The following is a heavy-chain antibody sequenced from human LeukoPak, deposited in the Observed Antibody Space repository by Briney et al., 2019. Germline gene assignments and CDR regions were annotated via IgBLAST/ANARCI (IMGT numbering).Heavy chain of an antibody. D-gene: IGHD3-22*01. V-gene: IGHV4-59*08. CDR3: ARGYYDSRRYLLFDS. CDR2: IYSSGST. J-gene: IGHJ4*02. Sequence: PSETLSLTCTVSGGSISGYYWSWIRQPPGKGLEWIGYIYSSGSTNYNPSLKSRVIISVDTSKNQFSLKLRSVTAADTAVYYCARGYYDSRRYLLFDSWGQGTLVTVSS. CDR1: GGSISGYY.